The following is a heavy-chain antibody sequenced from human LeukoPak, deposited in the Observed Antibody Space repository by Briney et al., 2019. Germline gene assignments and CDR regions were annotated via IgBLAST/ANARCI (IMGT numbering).Heavy chain of an antibody. Sequence: WASVKVSCKASGYTFTSYGISWVRQAPGQGLEWMGGIIPIFGTANYAQKFQGRVTITADESTSTAYMELSSLRSEDTAVYYCARADGTTIVFDYWGQGTLVTVSS. CDR3: ARADGTTIVFDY. CDR2: IIPIFGTA. CDR1: GYTFTSYG. D-gene: IGHD1-1*01. J-gene: IGHJ4*02. V-gene: IGHV1-69*13.